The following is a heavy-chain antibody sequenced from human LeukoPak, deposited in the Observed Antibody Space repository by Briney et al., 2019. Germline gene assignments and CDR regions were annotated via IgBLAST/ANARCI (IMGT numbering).Heavy chain of an antibody. V-gene: IGHV3-43D*04. CDR2: ISWDGGST. CDR1: GFTFDDYA. J-gene: IGHJ4*02. CDR3: AKDNSWLEGGYFDY. D-gene: IGHD5-12*01. Sequence: GGSLRLSCAASGFTFDDYAMHWVRQAPGKGLEWVSLISWDGGSTYYADPVKGRFTISRDNAKNSLYLQMNSLRAEDTALYYCAKDNSWLEGGYFDYWGQGTLVTVSS.